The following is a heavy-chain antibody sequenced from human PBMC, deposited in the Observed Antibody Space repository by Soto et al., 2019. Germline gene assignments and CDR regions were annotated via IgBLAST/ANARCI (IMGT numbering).Heavy chain of an antibody. CDR2: IYYSGST. CDR1: GGSISSYY. CDR3: ARYGTTYYFDY. D-gene: IGHD1-1*01. V-gene: IGHV4-59*01. Sequence: SETLSLTCTVSGGSISSYYWSWIRQPPGKGLEWIGYIYYSGSTNYNPSLKSRVTISVDTSKNQFSLKLGSVTAADTAVYYCARYGTTYYFDYWGQGTLVTVSS. J-gene: IGHJ4*02.